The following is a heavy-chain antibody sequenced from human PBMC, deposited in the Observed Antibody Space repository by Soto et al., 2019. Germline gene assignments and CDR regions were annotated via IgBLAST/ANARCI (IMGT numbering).Heavy chain of an antibody. CDR1: GFTFSNAW. D-gene: IGHD2-21*01. CDR3: TTDSYIPSLLVRFDY. V-gene: IGHV3-15*07. Sequence: PGGSLRLSCAASGFTFSNAWINWVRQAPGKGLEWVGRVKSKNNGGTTDFAAPVKGRFAISRDDSKNMVYLEMNSLQAEDTAMYYFTTDSYIPSLLVRFDYWGHGTLVTVSS. J-gene: IGHJ4*01. CDR2: VKSKNNGGTT.